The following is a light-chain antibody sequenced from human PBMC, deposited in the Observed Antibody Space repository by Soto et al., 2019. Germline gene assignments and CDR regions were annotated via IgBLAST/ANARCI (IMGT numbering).Light chain of an antibody. J-gene: IGLJ7*01. CDR3: TSYTTSRTLL. V-gene: IGLV2-14*01. CDR2: EVT. Sequence: QSALTQPASVSGSSGQSITISCTGTSSDVAFYNYVSWYQQHAGKAPKLMIYEVTNRPSGVSNRFSGSKSGNTASLTISGLQAEDEADYYCTSYTTSRTLLFGGGTQLTVL. CDR1: SSDVAFYNY.